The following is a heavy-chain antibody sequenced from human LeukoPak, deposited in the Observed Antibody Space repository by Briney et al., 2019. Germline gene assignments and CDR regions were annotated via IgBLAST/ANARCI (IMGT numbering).Heavy chain of an antibody. V-gene: IGHV3-23*01. D-gene: IGHD6-13*01. J-gene: IGHJ4*02. Sequence: PGGSLRLSCAASGFTFSSYAMTWVRQAPGKGLEWVSVISGSGDTTYYADSVKGRFTISRDNAKNTLYLQMNSLRAEDTAVYYCARRIAAAAAPYYFDYWGQGTLVTVSS. CDR3: ARRIAAAAAPYYFDY. CDR1: GFTFSSYA. CDR2: ISGSGDTT.